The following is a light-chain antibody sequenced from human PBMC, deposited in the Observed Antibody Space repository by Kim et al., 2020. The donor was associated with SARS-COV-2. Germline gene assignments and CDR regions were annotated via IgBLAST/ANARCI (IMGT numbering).Light chain of an antibody. CDR3: QQRRSWPRT. CDR1: QSISSY. V-gene: IGKV3-11*01. Sequence: PRDSATPSGRASQSISSYLAWYQQKPGQAPRLLISGASNRATGIPARFSGSGSGTDFTLTISSLEPEDFAVYYCQQRRSWPRTFGQGTKVDIK. J-gene: IGKJ1*01. CDR2: GAS.